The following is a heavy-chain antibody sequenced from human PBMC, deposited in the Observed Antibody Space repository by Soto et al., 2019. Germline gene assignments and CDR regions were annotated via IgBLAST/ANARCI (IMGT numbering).Heavy chain of an antibody. V-gene: IGHV4-31*03. Sequence: TLSLTCTVSGGSIISGGYYLVCIRQHPGEGLELIGYIYYSGSTYYNPSLKSRVTISVDTSKNQFSLKLSSVTAADTAVYYCARASIAAAGTSICDYWGQGTLVTVSS. D-gene: IGHD6-13*01. CDR2: IYYSGST. J-gene: IGHJ4*02. CDR1: GGSIISGGYY. CDR3: ARASIAAAGTSICDY.